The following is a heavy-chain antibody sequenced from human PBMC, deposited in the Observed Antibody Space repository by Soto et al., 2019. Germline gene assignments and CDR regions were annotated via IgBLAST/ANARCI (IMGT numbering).Heavy chain of an antibody. V-gene: IGHV3-48*03. J-gene: IGHJ6*02. CDR1: GFTFSSYE. CDR2: ISSSGSTI. Sequence: RLSCAASGFTFSSYEMNWVRQAPGKGLEWVSYISSSGSTIYYADSVKGRFTISRDNAKNSLYLQMNSLRAEDTAVYYCARDRYDYYSFYGMDVWRPGTPVTVSS. CDR3: ARDRYDYYSFYGMDV. D-gene: IGHD1-1*01.